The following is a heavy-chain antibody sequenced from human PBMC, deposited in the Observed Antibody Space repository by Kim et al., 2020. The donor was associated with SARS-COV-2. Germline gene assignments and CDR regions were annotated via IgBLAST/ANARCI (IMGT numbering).Heavy chain of an antibody. J-gene: IGHJ4*02. CDR3: ARGGLPGALDY. CDR2: MNGDGSST. D-gene: IGHD3-16*01. CDR1: GFTFSASW. Sequence: GGSLRLSCEASGFTFSASWMHWVRQTPGKGLVWVSQMNGDGSSTAYADSMKGRFTISRDNAKNTLYLQMNSLRVEDTAVYYCARGGLPGALDYWGQGT. V-gene: IGHV3-74*03.